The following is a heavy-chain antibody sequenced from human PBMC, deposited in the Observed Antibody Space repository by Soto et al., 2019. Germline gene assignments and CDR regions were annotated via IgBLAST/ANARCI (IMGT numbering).Heavy chain of an antibody. D-gene: IGHD4-17*01. CDR3: ASAPTTVVTLGYYGMDV. Sequence: SATLSLTCAVSGGSISSSHWWSWVRQPPGKGLEWMGESYHSGSTNYNPSLKSRVTISVDKSKNQFSLKLGSVTAADTAVYYCASAPTTVVTLGYYGMDVWGQGTTVTVSS. J-gene: IGHJ6*02. CDR2: SYHSGST. CDR1: GGSISSSHW. V-gene: IGHV4-4*02.